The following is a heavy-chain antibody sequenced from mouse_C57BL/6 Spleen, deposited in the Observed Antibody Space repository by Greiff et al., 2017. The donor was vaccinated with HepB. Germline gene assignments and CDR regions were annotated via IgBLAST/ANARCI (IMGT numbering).Heavy chain of an antibody. V-gene: IGHV3-6*01. CDR2: ISYDGSN. CDR3: ARDVPYYAMDY. CDR1: GYSITSGYY. J-gene: IGHJ4*01. Sequence: ESGPGLVKPSQSLSLTCSVPGYSITSGYYWNWIRQFPGNKLEWMGYISYDGSNNYNPSLKNRISITRDTSKNQFFLKLNSVTTEDTATYYCARDVPYYAMDYWGQGTSVTVSS.